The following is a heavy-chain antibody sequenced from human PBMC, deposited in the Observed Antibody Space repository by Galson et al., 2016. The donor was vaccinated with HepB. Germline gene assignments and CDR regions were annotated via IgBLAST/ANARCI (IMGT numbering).Heavy chain of an antibody. V-gene: IGHV3-33*08. CDR3: VQDSDTGWSYPHY. CDR1: GFTVSSNY. J-gene: IGHJ4*02. CDR2: IFHDGSEL. Sequence: SLRLSCAASGFTVSSNYMSWVCQAPGKGLEWVAVIFHDGSELYYADSVKGRFTISRDSSKNTVDLQMNSLRVEDTAVSSCVQDSDTGWSYPHYWGQGSLVTVSS. D-gene: IGHD1-26*01.